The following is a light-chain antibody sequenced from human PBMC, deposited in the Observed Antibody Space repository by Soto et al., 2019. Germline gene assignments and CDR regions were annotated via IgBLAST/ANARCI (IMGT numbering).Light chain of an antibody. CDR2: GAS. J-gene: IGKJ3*01. Sequence: DIVMTQSPVTLSVSPGERATLSCRASQGVSSNLAWYQQKPGQAPRLLIYGASTRAAGIPARFSGSGSGTESTLTISSLQYEDFAVYYCQQYNNWPRTFGPGTKVDIK. CDR1: QGVSSN. V-gene: IGKV3-15*01. CDR3: QQYNNWPRT.